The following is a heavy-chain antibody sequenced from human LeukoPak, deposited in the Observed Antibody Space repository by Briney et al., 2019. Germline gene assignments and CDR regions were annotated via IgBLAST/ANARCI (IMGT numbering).Heavy chain of an antibody. J-gene: IGHJ4*02. D-gene: IGHD2-8*01. Sequence: ASVKVSCKVSGYTLTELSMHWVRQAPGKGLEWRGGFDPEDGGTIYAQKFQGRVTMTEDTSTDTAYMELSSLRSDDTAVYYCARGGRYCTNGVCYPGAPNYWGQGTLVTVSS. CDR3: ARGGRYCTNGVCYPGAPNY. CDR1: GYTLTELS. V-gene: IGHV1-24*01. CDR2: FDPEDGGT.